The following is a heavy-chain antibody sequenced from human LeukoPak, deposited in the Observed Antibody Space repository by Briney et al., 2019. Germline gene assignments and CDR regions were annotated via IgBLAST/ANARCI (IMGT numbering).Heavy chain of an antibody. Sequence: TETLSLTCTVSGGSISNYYWSWIRQPAGKGLEWIGRIYTSGSTNYNPSLKSRVTMSVDTSKKQFSLKLSSVTAADTAVYYCARAGYYYATREYYFDYWGQGTLVTVSS. CDR3: ARAGYYYATREYYFDY. CDR1: GGSISNYY. V-gene: IGHV4-4*07. CDR2: IYTSGST. D-gene: IGHD3-10*01. J-gene: IGHJ4*02.